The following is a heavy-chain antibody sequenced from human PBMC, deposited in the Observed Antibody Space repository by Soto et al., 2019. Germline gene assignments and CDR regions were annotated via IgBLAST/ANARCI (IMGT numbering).Heavy chain of an antibody. D-gene: IGHD6-13*01. CDR1: GDSFTSYG. CDR3: ARVGSSWVGGAFDI. J-gene: IGHJ3*02. Sequence: ASVKVSCEACGDSFTSYGISWVRQAPGQGLEWMGWISAYNGNTNYAQKLQGRVTMTTDTSTSTAYMELRSLRSDDTAVYYCARVGSSWVGGAFDIWGQGTMVTVSS. V-gene: IGHV1-18*01. CDR2: ISAYNGNT.